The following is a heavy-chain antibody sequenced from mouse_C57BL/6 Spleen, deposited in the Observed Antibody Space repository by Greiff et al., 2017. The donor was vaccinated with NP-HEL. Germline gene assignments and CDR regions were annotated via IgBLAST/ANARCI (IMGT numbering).Heavy chain of an antibody. CDR2: IHPNSGST. CDR1: GYTFTSYW. J-gene: IGHJ3*01. Sequence: VQLQQPGAELVKPGASVKLSCKASGYTFTSYWMHWVKQRPGQGLEWIGMIHPNSGSTNYNEKFKSKATLTVDKSSSTAYMQLSSLTSEDSAVYYCARMVYYGNEGFAYWGQGTLVTVSA. V-gene: IGHV1-64*01. D-gene: IGHD2-1*01. CDR3: ARMVYYGNEGFAY.